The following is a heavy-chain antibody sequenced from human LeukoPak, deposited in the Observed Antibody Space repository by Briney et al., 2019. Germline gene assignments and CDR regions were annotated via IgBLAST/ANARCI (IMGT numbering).Heavy chain of an antibody. D-gene: IGHD3-9*01. J-gene: IGHJ4*02. V-gene: IGHV3-74*01. CDR3: ARANDILTDPLDY. Sequence: GGSLRLSCAASGFTFSSYWMHWVRQAPGKGLVWVSRINTDGSSTSYADSVKGRFTISRDNAKNTLYLQMNSLRAEDTAVYYCARANDILTDPLDYWGQGTLVTVSS. CDR2: INTDGSST. CDR1: GFTFSSYW.